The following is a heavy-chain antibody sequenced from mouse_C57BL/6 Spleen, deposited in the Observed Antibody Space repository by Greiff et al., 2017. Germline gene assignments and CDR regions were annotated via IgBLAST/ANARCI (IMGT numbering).Heavy chain of an antibody. D-gene: IGHD1-1*01. Sequence: VQLQQSGPELVKPGASVKISCKASGYAFSSSWMNWVKQRPGKGLEWIGRIYPGDGDTNYNGKFKGKATLTADKSSSTAYMQLSSLTSEDSAVYFCARGSYYYGSSGDYAMDYWGQGTSVTVSS. CDR3: ARGSYYYGSSGDYAMDY. CDR2: IYPGDGDT. V-gene: IGHV1-82*01. CDR1: GYAFSSSW. J-gene: IGHJ4*01.